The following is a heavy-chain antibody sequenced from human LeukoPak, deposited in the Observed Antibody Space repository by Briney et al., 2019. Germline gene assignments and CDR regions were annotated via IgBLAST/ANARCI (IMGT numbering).Heavy chain of an antibody. V-gene: IGHV3-74*01. D-gene: IGHD1-26*01. CDR3: ARDWGYSGSPGDY. CDR2: INSDGSST. CDR1: GFTFSSYW. J-gene: IGHJ4*02. Sequence: GSLRLSCAASGFTFSSYWMHWVRQAPGKGLMWVSRINSDGSSTSYADSVKGRFTISRDNPKNTLYLQMNSLRAEDTAVYYCARDWGYSGSPGDYWGQGTLVTVSS.